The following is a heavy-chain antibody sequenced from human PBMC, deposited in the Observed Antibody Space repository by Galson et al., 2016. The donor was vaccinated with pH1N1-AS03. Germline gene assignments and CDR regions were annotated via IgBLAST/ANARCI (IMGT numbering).Heavy chain of an antibody. CDR3: ATDYDY. CDR1: GLSLSELS. J-gene: IGHJ4*02. Sequence: SVKVSCKVSGLSLSELSMHWVRQAPGKGLEWMGCFDREDGEAIYAQKFQGRLTVTEDRSTDTAYMELSSLRPEDTATYYCATDYDYWGQGHLFTVSS. V-gene: IGHV1-24*01. CDR2: FDREDGEA.